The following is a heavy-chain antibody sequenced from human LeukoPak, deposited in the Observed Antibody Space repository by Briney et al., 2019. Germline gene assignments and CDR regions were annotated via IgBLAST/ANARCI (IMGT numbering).Heavy chain of an antibody. CDR2: IKSDGSEE. Sequence: GGSLRLSCATSGFIFSSYWMCWVRQAPGKGLEWVANIKSDGSEEYYADSVKGRFTISRDNSKNTLYLQMNSLRAEDTAVHYCAKEGIAAAPERLYYYGMDVWGQGTTVTVSS. D-gene: IGHD6-13*01. CDR1: GFIFSSYW. J-gene: IGHJ6*02. CDR3: AKEGIAAAPERLYYYGMDV. V-gene: IGHV3-7*03.